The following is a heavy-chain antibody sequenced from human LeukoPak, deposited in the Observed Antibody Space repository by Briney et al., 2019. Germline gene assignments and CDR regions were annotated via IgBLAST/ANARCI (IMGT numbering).Heavy chain of an antibody. CDR2: INCDGNNT. V-gene: IGHV3-74*01. CDR3: ARDDSPGIAVAATDY. Sequence: PGGSPRLSCAASGFTCSTYWLHWVRQTPGKGLVWVSRINCDGNNTTYADSVKGRFTISRDNAKNTLYLQMNSLRAEDTAVYYCARDDSPGIAVAATDYWGQGTLVTVSS. D-gene: IGHD6-19*01. J-gene: IGHJ4*02. CDR1: GFTCSTYW.